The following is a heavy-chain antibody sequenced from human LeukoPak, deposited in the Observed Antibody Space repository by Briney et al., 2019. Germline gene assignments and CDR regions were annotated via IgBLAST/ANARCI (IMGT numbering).Heavy chain of an antibody. D-gene: IGHD3-22*01. Sequence: ASVKVSFKASGYTFTSYYMHWVRQAPGQGLEWMGIINPSGGSTSYAQKFQGRVTMTRDTSTSTVYMELSSLRSEDTAVYYCARERTYYYDSSGFFYFDYWGQGTLVTVSS. V-gene: IGHV1-46*01. J-gene: IGHJ4*02. CDR1: GYTFTSYY. CDR2: INPSGGST. CDR3: ARERTYYYDSSGFFYFDY.